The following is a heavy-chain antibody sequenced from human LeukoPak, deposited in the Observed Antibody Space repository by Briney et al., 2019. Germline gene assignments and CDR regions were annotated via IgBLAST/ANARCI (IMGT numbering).Heavy chain of an antibody. CDR3: AKDYYDSSGYYLTNDAFDI. V-gene: IGHV3-23*01. J-gene: IGHJ3*02. D-gene: IGHD3-22*01. Sequence: GGSLRLSCAASGFTFSSYAMSWVRQAPGKGPEWVSAISGSGGSTYYADSVKGRFTISRDNSKNTLYLQMNSLRAEDTAVYYCAKDYYDSSGYYLTNDAFDIWGQGTMVTVSS. CDR1: GFTFSSYA. CDR2: ISGSGGST.